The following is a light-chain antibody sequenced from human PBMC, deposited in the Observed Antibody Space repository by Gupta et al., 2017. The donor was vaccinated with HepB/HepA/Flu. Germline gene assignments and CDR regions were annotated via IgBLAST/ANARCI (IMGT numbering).Light chain of an antibody. V-gene: IGKV3-11*01. CDR1: QSVGTS. CDR3: QQRSNCL. CDR2: GAS. J-gene: IGKJ4*01. Sequence: EVVLTQSPAPLSLSPGERATLSCRASQSVGTSLAWYQQKPGQAPRLLIYGASNRATGVPARFSGSESGTDFTLTISSLEPEDFAVYYCQQRSNCLFGGGTKVEIK.